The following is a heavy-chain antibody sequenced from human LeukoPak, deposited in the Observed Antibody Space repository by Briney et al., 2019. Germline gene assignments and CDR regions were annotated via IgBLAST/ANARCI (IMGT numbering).Heavy chain of an antibody. J-gene: IGHJ6*03. D-gene: IGHD3-10*01. CDR3: ARHPLWFGEPHYYMDV. V-gene: IGHV5-51*01. Sequence: GESLKISCTGSGDYFTSYWVGWVRQMPGKGLEWMGIIYPGDSDTRYSPSFQGQVTISADKSINTAYLQWSSLKASDTAMYYCARHPLWFGEPHYYMDVWGKGTTVTISS. CDR1: GDYFTSYW. CDR2: IYPGDSDT.